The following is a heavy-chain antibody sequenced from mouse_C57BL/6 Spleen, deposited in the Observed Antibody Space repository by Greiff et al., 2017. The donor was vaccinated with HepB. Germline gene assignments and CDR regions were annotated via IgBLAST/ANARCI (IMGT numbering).Heavy chain of an antibody. CDR3: TRDYYGGAYYYAMDY. J-gene: IGHJ4*01. CDR2: ISSGGDYI. CDR1: GFTFSSYA. V-gene: IGHV5-9-1*02. Sequence: EVKLMESGEGLVKPGGSLKLSCAASGFTFSSYAMSWVRQTPEKRLEWVAYISSGGDYIYYADTVKGRFTISRDNARNTLYLQMSSLKSEDTAMYYCTRDYYGGAYYYAMDYWGQGTSVTVSS. D-gene: IGHD1-1*01.